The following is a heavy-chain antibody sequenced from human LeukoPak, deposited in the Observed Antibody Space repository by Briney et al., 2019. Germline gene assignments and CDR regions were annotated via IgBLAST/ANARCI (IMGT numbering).Heavy chain of an antibody. CDR3: ASQRVTMIVVVNLDY. J-gene: IGHJ4*02. D-gene: IGHD3-22*01. V-gene: IGHV3-23*01. CDR1: GFTFSSYS. CDR2: ISGSGGTT. Sequence: GGSLRLSCAASGFTFSSYSMNWVRQAPGKGLAWVSAISGSGGTTYYADPVKGRFTISRDNSKNTLYLQMDSLRAEDTAVYYCASQRVTMIVVVNLDYWGQGTLVTVSS.